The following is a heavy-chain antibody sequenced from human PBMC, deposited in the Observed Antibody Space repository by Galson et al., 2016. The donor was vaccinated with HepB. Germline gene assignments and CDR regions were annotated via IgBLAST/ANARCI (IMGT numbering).Heavy chain of an antibody. CDR3: VTERGGTGFDI. Sequence: SVKVPCKASGGTFNDYGINWLRQAPGQSLEWMGGIIPAYGLEDSAQSFQGRVTLTADESTSTAYLALRGLRSDDTAVYYCVTERGGTGFDIWGQGTMVTVSS. J-gene: IGHJ3*02. CDR1: GGTFNDYG. V-gene: IGHV1-69*13. D-gene: IGHD3/OR15-3a*01. CDR2: IIPAYGLE.